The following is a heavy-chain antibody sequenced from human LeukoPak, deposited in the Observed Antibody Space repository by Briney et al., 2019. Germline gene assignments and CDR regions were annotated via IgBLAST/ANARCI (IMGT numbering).Heavy chain of an antibody. D-gene: IGHD1-26*01. J-gene: IGHJ4*02. CDR2: INHSGST. V-gene: IGHV4-34*01. CDR3: AREAEVGAYAY. Sequence: SETLSLTCAVYGGSFSGYYWSWIRQPPGKGLEWIGEINHSGSTNYNPSLKSRVTISVDTPKNQFSLKLSSVTAADTAVYYCAREAEVGAYAYWGQGTLVTVSS. CDR1: GGSFSGYY.